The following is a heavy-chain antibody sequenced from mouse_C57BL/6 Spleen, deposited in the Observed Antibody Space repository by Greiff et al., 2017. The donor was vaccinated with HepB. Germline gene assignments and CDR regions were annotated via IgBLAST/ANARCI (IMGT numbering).Heavy chain of an antibody. J-gene: IGHJ1*03. CDR2: IYPRSGNT. CDR3: ARMGVTQYFDV. Sequence: VHLVESGAELARPGASVKLSCKASGYTFTSYGISWVKQRTGQGLEWIGEIYPRSGNTYYNEKFKGKATLTADKSSSTAYMELRSLTSEDSAVYFCARMGVTQYFDVWGTGTTVTVSS. V-gene: IGHV1-81*01. D-gene: IGHD2-5*01. CDR1: GYTFTSYG.